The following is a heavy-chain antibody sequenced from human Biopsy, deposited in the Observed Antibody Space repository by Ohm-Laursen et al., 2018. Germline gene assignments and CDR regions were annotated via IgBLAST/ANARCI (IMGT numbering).Heavy chain of an antibody. J-gene: IGHJ4*02. CDR3: ARDSSGRYDSSGSDY. V-gene: IGHV3-7*01. Sequence: GSLRLSCAAPGFTFSGYWMSWVRQAPGKGLEWVANIRQDGSERYYVDSVKGRFTISRDNTKNSLCLEMNSLRAEDTAVYYCARDSSGRYDSSGSDYWGQGTLVTVSS. D-gene: IGHD3-22*01. CDR1: GFTFSGYW. CDR2: IRQDGSER.